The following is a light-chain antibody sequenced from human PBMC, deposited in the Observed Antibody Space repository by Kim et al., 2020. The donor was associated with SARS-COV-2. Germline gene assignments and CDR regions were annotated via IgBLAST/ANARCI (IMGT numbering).Light chain of an antibody. J-gene: IGLJ3*02. CDR1: SSNSGSQT. Sequence: GQRVTLSDSGGSSNSGSQTVDWYQDFPGAAPKPLSDNTHERTSGVPARFSGSKSGTSASLAISGLLTEDEDDYYCETWDDSMNSWVFGGGTQMTVL. CDR2: NTH. V-gene: IGLV1-44*01. CDR3: ETWDDSMNSWV.